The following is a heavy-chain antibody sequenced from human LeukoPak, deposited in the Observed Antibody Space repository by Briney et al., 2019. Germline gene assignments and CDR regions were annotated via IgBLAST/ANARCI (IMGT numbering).Heavy chain of an antibody. Sequence: SETLSLTCTVSGGSISSYYWSWIRQPPGKGLEWIGYIYTSGSTNYNPSLKSRVTISVDTSKNQFSLKLSSVTAADTAVYYCARRIAAAGPTFYYYHMDVWGKGTTVTVSS. D-gene: IGHD6-13*01. CDR3: ARRIAAAGPTFYYYHMDV. J-gene: IGHJ6*03. CDR2: IYTSGST. CDR1: GGSISSYY. V-gene: IGHV4-4*09.